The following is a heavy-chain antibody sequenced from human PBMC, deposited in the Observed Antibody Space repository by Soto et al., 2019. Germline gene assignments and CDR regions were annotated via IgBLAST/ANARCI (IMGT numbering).Heavy chain of an antibody. CDR3: AKARFLAWLLPEYYYYYGMDV. D-gene: IGHD3-3*01. Sequence: GGSLRLSCAASGFTFSSYAMSWVRQAPGKGLEWVSAISGSGGSTYYADSVKGRFTISRDNSKNTLYLQMNSLRAEDTAVYYCAKARFLAWLLPEYYYYYGMDVWGQGTTVTVSS. CDR1: GFTFSSYA. CDR2: ISGSGGST. V-gene: IGHV3-23*01. J-gene: IGHJ6*02.